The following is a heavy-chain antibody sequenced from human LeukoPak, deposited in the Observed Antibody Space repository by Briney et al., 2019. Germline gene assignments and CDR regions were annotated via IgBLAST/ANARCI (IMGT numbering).Heavy chain of an antibody. J-gene: IGHJ4*02. V-gene: IGHV3-23*01. CDR2: ISGGGGST. D-gene: IGHD6-13*01. CDR3: AKTGSSWYNGY. Sequence: GGSLRLSCAASGFTFSSYAMSWVRQAPGKGLEWVSAISGGGGSTYYADSVKGRFTISRDNSKNTLYLQMNSLRAEDTAVYYCAKTGSSWYNGYWGQGTLVTVSS. CDR1: GFTFSSYA.